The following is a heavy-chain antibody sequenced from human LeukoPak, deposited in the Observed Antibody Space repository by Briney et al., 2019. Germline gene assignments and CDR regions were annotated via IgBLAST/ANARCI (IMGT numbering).Heavy chain of an antibody. J-gene: IGHJ3*02. D-gene: IGHD4/OR15-4a*01. CDR1: GYTFTSYG. V-gene: IGHV1-18*01. Sequence: ASVKVSCKASGYTFTSYGISWVRQAPGQGLEWMGWISAYNGNTNYAQKLQGRVTMTTDTSTSTAYMELRSLRSDDTAVYYCARYRDMVVKGAFDIWGQGTMVTVSS. CDR2: ISAYNGNT. CDR3: ARYRDMVVKGAFDI.